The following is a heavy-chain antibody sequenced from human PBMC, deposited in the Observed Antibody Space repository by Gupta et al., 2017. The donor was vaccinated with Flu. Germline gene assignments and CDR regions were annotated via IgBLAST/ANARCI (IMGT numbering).Heavy chain of an antibody. CDR3: ARGVVGLTVGAPAALGFFDL. CDR1: GYRFTSFW. D-gene: IGHD1-26*01. J-gene: IGHJ2*01. Sequence: EEQLVQSGAEMQKPGESLKISWAPSGYRFTSFWIAWVRSFPGHGLEWMGVIFPGDSDTRYSPSFQGQVTISVDKSISSAYLQWRSLKAADSAIYYCARGVVGLTVGAPAALGFFDLWGRGTLVTVSS. CDR2: IFPGDSDT. V-gene: IGHV5-51*03.